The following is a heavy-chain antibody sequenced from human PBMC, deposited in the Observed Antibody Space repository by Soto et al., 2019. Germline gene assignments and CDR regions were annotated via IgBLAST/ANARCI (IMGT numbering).Heavy chain of an antibody. Sequence: SETLSLTCTVSGGSISSSSYYWGWIRQPPGTGLEWIGSMYYSGSTYYNPSLKSRVTISVDTSKNQFPLKLSSVTAADTAVYFCARVAAAGTGPYWFDPWGQGTLVTVSS. CDR3: ARVAAAGTGPYWFDP. V-gene: IGHV4-39*01. CDR2: MYYSGST. J-gene: IGHJ5*02. D-gene: IGHD6-13*01. CDR1: GGSISSSSYY.